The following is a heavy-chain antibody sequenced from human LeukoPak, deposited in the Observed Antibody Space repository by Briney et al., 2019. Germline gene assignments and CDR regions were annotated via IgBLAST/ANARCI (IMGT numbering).Heavy chain of an antibody. CDR2: IIPIFGTA. D-gene: IGHD5-18*01. V-gene: IGHV1-69*01. J-gene: IGHJ4*02. Sequence: SVKVSCKASGGTFSTYAISWVRQAPGQGLEWMGGIIPIFGTANYAQKSQGRVTITADESTSTAYMDLSSLRSEDTAVYYCARDLYVGYSYGPLGYWGQGTLVTVSS. CDR3: ARDLYVGYSYGPLGY. CDR1: GGTFSTYA.